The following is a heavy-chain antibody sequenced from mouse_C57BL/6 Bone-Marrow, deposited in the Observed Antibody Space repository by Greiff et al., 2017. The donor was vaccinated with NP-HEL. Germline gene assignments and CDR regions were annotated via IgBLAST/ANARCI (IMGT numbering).Heavy chain of an antibody. CDR1: GFNITDDY. CDR3: TRSYGWFAY. J-gene: IGHJ3*01. V-gene: IGHV14-4*01. Sequence: EVQLQQSGAELVRPGASVKLSCTASGFNITDDYMHWVKQRPEQGLEWIGWIDPENGDTEYASKFQGKATITADTSSNTAYLQLSSLTSEDTAVYYCTRSYGWFAYWGQGTLVTVSA. D-gene: IGHD1-1*01. CDR2: IDPENGDT.